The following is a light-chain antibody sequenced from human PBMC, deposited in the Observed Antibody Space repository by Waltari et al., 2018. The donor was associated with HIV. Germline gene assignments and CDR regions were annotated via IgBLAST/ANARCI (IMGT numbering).Light chain of an antibody. CDR1: QIIISY. J-gene: IGKJ2*01. CDR2: AAS. CDR3: QQSYSTPPT. V-gene: IGKV1-39*01. Sequence: DIQMTQSPSSLSASVGDSVTFTCRASQIIISYLNWYQQKPGKAPKLLIYAASSLQSGVLSRFSGSGSGTDFTLTISSLQPEDFATYYCQQSYSTPPTFGQGTKLEI.